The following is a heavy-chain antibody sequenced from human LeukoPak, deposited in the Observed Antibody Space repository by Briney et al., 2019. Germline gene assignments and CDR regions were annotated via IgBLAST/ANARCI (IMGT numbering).Heavy chain of an antibody. V-gene: IGHV1-8*01. J-gene: IGHJ3*02. CDR3: ARGQDRGSYNDAFDI. D-gene: IGHD1-26*01. CDR2: MNPNSGNT. Sequence: ASVKVSCKASGYTFTSYGISWVRQATGQGLEWMGWMNPNSGNTGYAQKFQGRVTITRNTSISTAYMELSSLRSEDTAVYYCARGQDRGSYNDAFDIWGQGTMVTVSS. CDR1: GYTFTSYG.